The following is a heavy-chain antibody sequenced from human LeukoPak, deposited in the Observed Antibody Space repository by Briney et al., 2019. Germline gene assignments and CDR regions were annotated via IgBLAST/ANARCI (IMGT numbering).Heavy chain of an antibody. D-gene: IGHD1-14*01. J-gene: IGHJ4*02. CDR2: INPNSGGT. V-gene: IGHV1-2*02. Sequence: ASVTVSCKASGYTFTGYYIHWVRQAPGQGLEWMGWINPNSGGTNYAQKFQGRITMTRDTSNSTAYMGLSRLRSDDTAVYYCARDRNQGYFDYWGQGTLVTVSS. CDR1: GYTFTGYY. CDR3: ARDRNQGYFDY.